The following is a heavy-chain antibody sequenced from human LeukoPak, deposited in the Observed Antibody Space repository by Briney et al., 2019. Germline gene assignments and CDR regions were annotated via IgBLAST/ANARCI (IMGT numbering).Heavy chain of an antibody. D-gene: IGHD1-26*01. CDR2: IYYSGST. CDR3: ARHSQWELERNWFDP. V-gene: IGHV4-39*01. CDR1: GGSISSSSYY. J-gene: IGHJ5*02. Sequence: SETLSLTYTVSGGSISSSSYYWGWIRQPPGKGLEWIGSIYYSGSTYYNPSLKSRVTISVDTSKNQFSLKLSSVTAADTAVYYCARHSQWELERNWFDPWGQGTLVTVSS.